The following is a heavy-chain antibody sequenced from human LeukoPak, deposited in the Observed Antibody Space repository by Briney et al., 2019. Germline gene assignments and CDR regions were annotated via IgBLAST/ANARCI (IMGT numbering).Heavy chain of an antibody. D-gene: IGHD5-24*01. CDR2: IYYSGST. CDR1: GGSISSHY. J-gene: IGHJ2*01. Sequence: SETLSLTCTVSGGSISSHYWSWIRQPPGKGLEWIGYIYYSGSTNYNPSLKSRVTISVDTSKNQFSLKLSSVTAADTAVYYCATSREMATQMGWYFDFWGRGTLVTVSS. CDR3: ATSREMATQMGWYFDF. V-gene: IGHV4-59*11.